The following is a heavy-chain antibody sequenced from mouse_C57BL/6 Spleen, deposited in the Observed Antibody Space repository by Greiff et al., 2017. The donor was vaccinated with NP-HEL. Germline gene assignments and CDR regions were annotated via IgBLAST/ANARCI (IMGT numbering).Heavy chain of an antibody. D-gene: IGHD1-1*01. J-gene: IGHJ1*03. CDR1: GYTFTSYW. Sequence: VQLQQPGAELVKPGASVKLSCKASGYTFTSYWMQWVKQRPGQGLEWIGEIDPSDSYTNYNQKFKGKATLTVDTSSSTAYMQLSSLTSEDSAVYYCARGFYYYGSSYYFDVWGTGTTVTVSS. V-gene: IGHV1-50*01. CDR2: IDPSDSYT. CDR3: ARGFYYYGSSYYFDV.